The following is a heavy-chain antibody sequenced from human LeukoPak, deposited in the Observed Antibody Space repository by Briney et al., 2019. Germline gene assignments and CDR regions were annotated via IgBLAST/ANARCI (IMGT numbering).Heavy chain of an antibody. J-gene: IGHJ6*03. Sequence: ASVKVSCKASGYTFTSYGISWVRQAPGQGLEWMGWISAYNGNTNYAQKLQGRVTMTTDTSTSTAYMELRSLRSDDTAVYYCARGGRGYSYGYYYYYMDVWGKGTTVTASS. CDR1: GYTFTSYG. CDR2: ISAYNGNT. D-gene: IGHD5-18*01. CDR3: ARGGRGYSYGYYYYYMDV. V-gene: IGHV1-18*01.